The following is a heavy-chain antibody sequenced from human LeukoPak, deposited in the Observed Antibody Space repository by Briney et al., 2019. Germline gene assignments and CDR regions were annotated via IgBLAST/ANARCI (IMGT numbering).Heavy chain of an antibody. CDR3: ARAGSWELFLALFPDYYYYMDV. J-gene: IGHJ6*03. V-gene: IGHV3-23*01. D-gene: IGHD1-26*01. CDR2: ISGSGGST. CDR1: GFTFSSYA. Sequence: GGSLRLSCAASGFTFSSYAMSWVRQAPGKGLEWVSAISGSGGSTYYADSVKGRFTISRDNSKNTLYLQMNSLRSEDTAVYYCARAGSWELFLALFPDYYYYMDVWGKGTTVTVSS.